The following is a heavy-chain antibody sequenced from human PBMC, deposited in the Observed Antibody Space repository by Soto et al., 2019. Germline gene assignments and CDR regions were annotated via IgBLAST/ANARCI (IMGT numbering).Heavy chain of an antibody. CDR2: IYPGDSDT. CDR1: GYSFTSYW. Sequence: GESLKISCKGSGYSFTSYWIGWVRQMPGKGLEWMGIIYPGDSDTRYSPSFQGRVTISADKSISTAYLQWSSLKASDTAMYYCARGAGKKYYYDSSGYYWFDPWGQGTLVTVSS. J-gene: IGHJ5*02. D-gene: IGHD3-22*01. CDR3: ARGAGKKYYYDSSGYYWFDP. V-gene: IGHV5-51*01.